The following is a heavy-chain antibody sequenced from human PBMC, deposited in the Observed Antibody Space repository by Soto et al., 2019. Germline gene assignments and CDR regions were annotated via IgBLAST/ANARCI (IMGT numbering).Heavy chain of an antibody. CDR3: ARGQDCSSTSCYMGGSYYYYGMDV. CDR1: GGTFSSYA. J-gene: IGHJ6*02. D-gene: IGHD2-2*01. V-gene: IGHV1-69*06. Sequence: QVQLVQSGAEVKKPGSSVKVSCKASGGTFSSYAISWVRQAPGQGLEWMGGIIPIFGTANYAQKFQGRVTITADKSTSTDYMELSSLRSEDTAVYYCARGQDCSSTSCYMGGSYYYYGMDVWGQGTTVTVSS. CDR2: IIPIFGTA.